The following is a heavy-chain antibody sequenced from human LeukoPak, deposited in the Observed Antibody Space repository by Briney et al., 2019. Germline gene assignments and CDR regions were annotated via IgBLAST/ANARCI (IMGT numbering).Heavy chain of an antibody. CDR2: IFPILGIA. CDR3: ARHTVGGATSYFDY. CDR1: RGTLSSYP. D-gene: IGHD1-26*01. Sequence: ASVKVSFKASRGTLSSYPISWVRQAPAQGLEWMGRIFPILGIANYGQKFQGRVTIPADKSTSTAYMQLGSLRSEDTAVYYCARHTVGGATSYFDYGGQGTLVTVSS. V-gene: IGHV1-69*02. J-gene: IGHJ4*02.